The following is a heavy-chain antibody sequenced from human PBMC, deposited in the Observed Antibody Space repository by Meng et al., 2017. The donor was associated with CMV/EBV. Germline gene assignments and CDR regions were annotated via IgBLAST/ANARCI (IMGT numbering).Heavy chain of an antibody. V-gene: IGHV1-18*01. J-gene: IGHJ6*02. D-gene: IGHD3-3*01. CDR1: GYTFTSYG. CDR2: ISAYNGNT. CDR3: ARATYYDFWSGYPPDV. Sequence: ASVKVSCKASGYTFTSYGISWVRQAPGQGLEWMGWISAYNGNTSYAQKLQGRVTMTTDTSTSTAYMELRSLRSDDTAVYYCARATYYDFWSGYPPDVWGQGTTVTVSS.